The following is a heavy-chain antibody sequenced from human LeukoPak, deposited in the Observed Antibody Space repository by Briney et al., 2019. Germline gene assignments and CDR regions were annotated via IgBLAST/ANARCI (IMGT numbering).Heavy chain of an antibody. V-gene: IGHV3-23*01. CDR2: INDSGGST. D-gene: IGHD6-13*01. CDR3: ARDKIAAATTGSSFHH. J-gene: IGHJ1*01. CDR1: GFTFSNYA. Sequence: GSLRLSCAASGFTFSNYAMSWVRQAPGKGLEWVSAINDSGGSTYYADSVKGRFTISRDNAKNSLFLQMNSLRAEDTALYYCARDKIAAATTGSSFHHWGQGTLVTVSS.